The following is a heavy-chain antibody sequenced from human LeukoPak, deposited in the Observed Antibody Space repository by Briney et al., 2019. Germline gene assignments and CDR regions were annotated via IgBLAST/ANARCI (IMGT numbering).Heavy chain of an antibody. D-gene: IGHD2-2*01. J-gene: IGHJ4*02. CDR1: GYTFTGYY. Sequence: ASVKVSCKASGYTFTGYYMHWVRQAPGQGLEWMGWIYRNSDGTNYAQKFRGRVTMTRDTSISTAYMELSGLRSDDTAVYFCARGAEYGSFAYWGQGTLVTVSS. CDR2: IYRNSDGT. CDR3: ARGAEYGSFAY. V-gene: IGHV1-2*02.